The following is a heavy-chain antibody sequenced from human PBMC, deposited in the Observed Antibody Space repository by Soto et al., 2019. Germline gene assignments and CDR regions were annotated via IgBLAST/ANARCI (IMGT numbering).Heavy chain of an antibody. CDR3: ATLSRLDQLLQFDC. J-gene: IGHJ4*02. CDR2: FDPEDGET. V-gene: IGHV1-24*01. Sequence: GASVKVSCKVSGYTLTELSIHWVRQAPGKGLEWMGGFDPEDGETIYAQKFQGRVTMTEDTSTDTAYMELSSLRSEDTAVYYCATLSRLDQLLQFDCWGQGTLVTVSS. CDR1: GYTLTELS. D-gene: IGHD2-2*01.